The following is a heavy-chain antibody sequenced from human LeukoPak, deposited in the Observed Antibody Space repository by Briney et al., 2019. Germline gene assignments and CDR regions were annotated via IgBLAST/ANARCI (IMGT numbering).Heavy chain of an antibody. Sequence: PGGSLRLSCAASGFTFSSYAMSWVRQAPGKGLVWVSAISGSGGSTYYADSVKGRFTISRDNSKNTLYLQMNSLRAEDTAVYYCAPPPNYYYYGMDVWGQGTTVTVSS. CDR2: ISGSGGST. CDR1: GFTFSSYA. V-gene: IGHV3-23*01. CDR3: APPPNYYYYGMDV. J-gene: IGHJ6*02.